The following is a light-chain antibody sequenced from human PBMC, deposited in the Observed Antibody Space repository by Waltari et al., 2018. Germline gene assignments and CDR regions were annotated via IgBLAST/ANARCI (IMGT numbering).Light chain of an antibody. CDR1: QTLLHSNGNTD. CDR3: LQAVAFPWT. J-gene: IGKJ1*01. CDR2: GGS. V-gene: IGKV2-40*01. Sequence: EIVRTQTPLSLHITPGEPASISCRSSQTLLHSNGNTDLHLYLQKPGQSPQLLIYGGSYRASGVPDRFSGSGSGTDFTLKISKVEAEDVGLYYCLQAVAFPWTFGQGTRVEIK.